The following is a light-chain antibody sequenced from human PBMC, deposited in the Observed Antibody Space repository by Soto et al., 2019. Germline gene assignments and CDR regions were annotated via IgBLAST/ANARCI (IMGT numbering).Light chain of an antibody. J-gene: IGKJ2*01. Sequence: IVLTQSPGTLSLSTGERATLGCRASQSISSSYLAWYQQTPGQAPRLLIYAASSRATGIPDRFSGSGSGTDLTLTISRLEPDDFEVYYCQQYGSSSYTFGQGTQLEIK. V-gene: IGKV3-20*01. CDR2: AAS. CDR1: QSISSSY. CDR3: QQYGSSSYT.